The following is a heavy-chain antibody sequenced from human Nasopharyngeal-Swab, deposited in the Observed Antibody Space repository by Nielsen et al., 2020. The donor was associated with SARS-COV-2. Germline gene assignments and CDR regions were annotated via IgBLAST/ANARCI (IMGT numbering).Heavy chain of an antibody. CDR1: RFTFSNYG. Sequence: GESLKISCAASRFTFSNYGIHWVRQAPGKGLEWVAHISYDGGTEYYADSVKGRFTISRDNSRNTLSLQMHSLRAEDTAVYYCTRDDGQLGDYWGQGTLVTVSS. V-gene: IGHV3-30*03. J-gene: IGHJ4*02. D-gene: IGHD6-6*01. CDR3: TRDDGQLGDY. CDR2: ISYDGGTE.